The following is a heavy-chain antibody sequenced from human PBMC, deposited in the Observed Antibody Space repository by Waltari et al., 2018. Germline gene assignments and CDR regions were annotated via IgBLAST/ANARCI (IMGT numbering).Heavy chain of an antibody. D-gene: IGHD1-1*01. CDR1: GFTFVNNG. CDR3: ARLPHDSQPGP. V-gene: IGHV3-48*03. J-gene: IGHJ5*02. Sequence: EVQLVESGGGVVQPGGSLRLSCAASGFTFVNNGLNWVRQAPGKGLEWVSFISGSGSAKNYADSVKGRLTISRDNARNSLFLQMDSLRAEDTAVYYCARLPHDSQPGPWGQGTLVTVSS. CDR2: ISGSGSAK.